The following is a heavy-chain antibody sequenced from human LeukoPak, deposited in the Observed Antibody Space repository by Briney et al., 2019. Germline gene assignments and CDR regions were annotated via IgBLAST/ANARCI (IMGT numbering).Heavy chain of an antibody. CDR3: ARDGVGEYYDSSGRPGAFDI. V-gene: IGHV4-34*01. CDR2: INHSGST. CDR1: GGSFSGYY. D-gene: IGHD3-22*01. Sequence: PSETLSLTCAVYGGSFSGYYWSWIRQPPGKGLEWIGEINHSGSTNYNPSLKSRVTISVDTSKNQFSLKLSSVTAADTAVYYCARDGVGEYYDSSGRPGAFDIWGQGTMVTVSS. J-gene: IGHJ3*02.